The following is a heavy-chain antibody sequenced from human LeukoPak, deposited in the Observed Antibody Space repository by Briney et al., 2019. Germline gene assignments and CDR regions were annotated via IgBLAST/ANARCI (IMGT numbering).Heavy chain of an antibody. CDR3: ARVSGSYHFYWYFDL. Sequence: ASVKVSCKASGYTFTSYYMHWVRQAPGQGLEWMGMINPSGGSTSYAQKFQGRVTMTRDMSTSTVYMELSSLRSEDAAVYYCARVSGSYHFYWYFDLWGRGTLVTVSS. J-gene: IGHJ2*01. CDR1: GYTFTSYY. V-gene: IGHV1-46*01. CDR2: INPSGGST. D-gene: IGHD1-26*01.